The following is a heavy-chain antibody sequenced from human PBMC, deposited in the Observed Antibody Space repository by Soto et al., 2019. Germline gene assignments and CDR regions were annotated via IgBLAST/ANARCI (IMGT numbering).Heavy chain of an antibody. V-gene: IGHV4-34*01. CDR2: FKHSGGT. J-gene: IGHJ4*02. Sequence: QVHPQQWGAGLLKPSETLSLTCGVYDGSFSDYYWSWIRQPPGKGLEWIGEFKHSGGTNYSPSLKSRVTILGDTSYNQFSLKLTSVTAADTAMYYCARQVVGLAVTQDWGQGTLVTVSS. CDR3: ARQVVGLAVTQD. D-gene: IGHD6-19*01. CDR1: DGSFSDYY.